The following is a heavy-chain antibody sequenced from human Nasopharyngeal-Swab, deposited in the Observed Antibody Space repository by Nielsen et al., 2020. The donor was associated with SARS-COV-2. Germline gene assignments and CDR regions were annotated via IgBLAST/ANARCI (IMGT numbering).Heavy chain of an antibody. J-gene: IGHJ4*02. D-gene: IGHD2-15*01. V-gene: IGHV4-30-4*01. Sequence: WIRQPPGKGLEWIGCIYYSGSTYYNPSLKSRVTISVDTSKNQFSLKLSSVTAADTAVYYCARQLRIVVVVAANPAGVDYWGQGTLVTVSS. CDR2: IYYSGST. CDR3: ARQLRIVVVVAANPAGVDY.